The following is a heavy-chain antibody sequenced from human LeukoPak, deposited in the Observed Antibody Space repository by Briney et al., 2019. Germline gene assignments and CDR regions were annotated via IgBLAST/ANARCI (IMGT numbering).Heavy chain of an antibody. D-gene: IGHD3-22*01. CDR3: ARYSVDCYDSSGYYSHIDY. J-gene: IGHJ4*02. CDR2: IYYSGST. V-gene: IGHV4-61*01. Sequence: SETLSLTCTVSGVSVSSVNYYWTWIRQPPGKGLEWIGYIYYSGSTNYNPSLKSRVTILVDTSKNQFSLKLSSVTAADTAVYYCARYSVDCYDSSGYYSHIDYWGQGTLVTVSS. CDR1: GVSVSSVNYY.